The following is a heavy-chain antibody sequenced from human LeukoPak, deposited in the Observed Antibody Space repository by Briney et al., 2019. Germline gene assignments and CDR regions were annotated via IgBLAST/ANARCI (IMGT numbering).Heavy chain of an antibody. J-gene: IGHJ4*02. D-gene: IGHD1-26*01. Sequence: PGGSLRLSCTVSGFTFTNYWMTWVRQAPGKGLEWVANIDQDATEKYYVDSVVGRFTISRDNAKNLLYLQMNSLRVEGTAVYYCAKSGGFFDTWGQGTLVTVSS. V-gene: IGHV3-7*01. CDR1: GFTFTNYW. CDR3: AKSGGFFDT. CDR2: IDQDATEK.